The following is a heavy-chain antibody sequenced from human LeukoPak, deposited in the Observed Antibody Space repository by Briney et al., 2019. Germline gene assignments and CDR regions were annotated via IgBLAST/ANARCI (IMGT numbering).Heavy chain of an antibody. CDR1: GFTFSDAW. Sequence: GGSLRLSCAASGFTFSDAWMNWVRQAPGKGLEWVGRIKSKTDGGTTDYAAPVKGRFAISRDDSKNMLYLQMNSLKTEDTAVYYCATGATRLLLVYWGQEALVTVSS. D-gene: IGHD2/OR15-2a*01. V-gene: IGHV3-15*01. CDR2: IKSKTDGGTT. CDR3: ATGATRLLLVY. J-gene: IGHJ4*02.